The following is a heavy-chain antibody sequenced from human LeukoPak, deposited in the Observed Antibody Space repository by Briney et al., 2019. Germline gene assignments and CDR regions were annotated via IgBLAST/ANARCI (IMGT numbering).Heavy chain of an antibody. CDR3: ASLPDTVTTIFFDY. V-gene: IGHV3-11*04. CDR2: ISSSGSSI. J-gene: IGHJ4*02. Sequence: KPGGSLTLACAASGFTFSDYYTSSTRHAPGKGLECVSYISSSGSSIYYADSVKGRFTISRDNAKNSLYLQMNSLRAEDTAVYYCASLPDTVTTIFFDYWGQGTLVTVSS. CDR1: GFTFSDYY. D-gene: IGHD4-17*01.